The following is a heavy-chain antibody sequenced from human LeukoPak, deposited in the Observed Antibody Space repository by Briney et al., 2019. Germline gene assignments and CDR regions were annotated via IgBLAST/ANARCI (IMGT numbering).Heavy chain of an antibody. CDR3: ARAFGSYQYYFDY. CDR1: GGSISSGSYY. CDR2: IYTSGST. D-gene: IGHD1-26*01. V-gene: IGHV4-61*02. J-gene: IGHJ4*02. Sequence: SQTLSLTCTVSGGSISSGSYYWSWIRQPAGKGLEWIGRIYTSGSTNYNPSLKSRVTISVDTSKNQFSLKLSSVTAADTAVYYCARAFGSYQYYFDYWGQGTLVTVSS.